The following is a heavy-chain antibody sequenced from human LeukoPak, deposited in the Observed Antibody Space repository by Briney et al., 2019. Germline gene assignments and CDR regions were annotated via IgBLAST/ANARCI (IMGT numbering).Heavy chain of an antibody. V-gene: IGHV3-7*01. CDR2: IKYDGSEK. Sequence: GGSLRLSCAASGFTFGSSWMSWVRQAPGKGLEWVANIKYDGSEKDYADSVKGRFTISRDNAKNSLYLQMNSLRAEDTAVYYCARDQVGVWGSYRYTIPGAFDIWGQGTMVTVSS. CDR1: GFTFGSSW. CDR3: ARDQVGVWGSYRYTIPGAFDI. J-gene: IGHJ3*02. D-gene: IGHD3-16*02.